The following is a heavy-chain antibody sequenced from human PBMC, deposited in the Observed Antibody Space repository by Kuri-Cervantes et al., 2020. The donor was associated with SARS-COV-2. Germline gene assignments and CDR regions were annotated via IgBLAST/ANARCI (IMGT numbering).Heavy chain of an antibody. Sequence: GESLKISCAASGLTFSNYAMSWVRQAPGKGLEWVAVMSYDGNHKYYADSVKGRFTLSRDNAKNMLFLQMNSLRAEDTAVYYCVRDGDHWNFDYWGQGTLVTVSS. CDR1: GLTFSNYA. CDR3: VRDGDHWNFDY. D-gene: IGHD1-1*01. CDR2: MSYDGNHK. J-gene: IGHJ4*02. V-gene: IGHV3-30-3*01.